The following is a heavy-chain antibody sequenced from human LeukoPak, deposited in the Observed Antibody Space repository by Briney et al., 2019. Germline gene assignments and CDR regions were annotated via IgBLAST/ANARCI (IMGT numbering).Heavy chain of an antibody. CDR1: GGSISSYY. J-gene: IGHJ4*02. Sequence: SETLSLTCTVSGGSISSYYWSWIRQPPGKGLEWIGYIYYSGSTSYNPSLKSRVTISVDTSKNQFSLKLSSVTAADTAVYYCRGYYYDSSGYYFDYWGQGTLVTVSS. V-gene: IGHV4-59*08. D-gene: IGHD3-22*01. CDR2: IYYSGST. CDR3: RGYYYDSSGYYFDY.